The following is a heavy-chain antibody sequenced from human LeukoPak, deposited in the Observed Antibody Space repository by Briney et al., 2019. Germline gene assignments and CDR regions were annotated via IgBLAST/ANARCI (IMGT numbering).Heavy chain of an antibody. CDR3: ARLTLTGSLN. V-gene: IGHV4-34*01. CDR2: INHSGST. Sequence: SGTLSLTCAVYGGSFSGYYWSWIRQPPGKGLEWIGEINHSGSTNYNPSLKSRVTISVDTSKNQFSLRLSSVTAADTAVYYCARLTLTGSLNWGQGTLVTVSS. D-gene: IGHD7-27*01. J-gene: IGHJ4*02. CDR1: GGSFSGYY.